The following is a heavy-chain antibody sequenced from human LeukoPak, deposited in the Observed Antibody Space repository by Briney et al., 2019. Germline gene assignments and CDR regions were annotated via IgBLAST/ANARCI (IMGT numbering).Heavy chain of an antibody. V-gene: IGHV1-58*02. D-gene: IGHD5-18*01. CDR1: GFTFSISA. J-gene: IGHJ6*02. Sequence: SVKVSCKASGFTFSISAIQWVRQARGQRLEWIGWIVVGVGNTNYAQKFQERVTITRDMSTSTAYMELSSLRSEDTAVYYCAADRNPSLFYSYGLSDAGMDVWGQGTTVTVSS. CDR3: AADRNPSLFYSYGLSDAGMDV. CDR2: IVVGVGNT.